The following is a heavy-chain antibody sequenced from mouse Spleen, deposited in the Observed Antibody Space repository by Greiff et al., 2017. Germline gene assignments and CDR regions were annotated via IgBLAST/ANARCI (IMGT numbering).Heavy chain of an antibody. CDR3: AREGSFYWYFDV. CDR2: INPNNGGT. CDR1: GYTFTDYN. Sequence: EVQRVESGPELVKPGASVKMSCKASGYTFTDYNMHWVKQSHGKSLEWIGYINPNNGGTSYNQKFKGKATLTVNKSSSTAYMELRSLTSEDSAVYYCAREGSFYWYFDVWGAGTTVTVSS. D-gene: IGHD1-1*02. V-gene: IGHV1-22*01. J-gene: IGHJ1*01.